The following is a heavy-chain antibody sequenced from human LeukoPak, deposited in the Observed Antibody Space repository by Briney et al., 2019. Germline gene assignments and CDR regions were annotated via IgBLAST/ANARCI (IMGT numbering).Heavy chain of an antibody. CDR3: ARGIVTNYDYVWGSYRGYYFDY. Sequence: PSETLSLTCAVYGGSFSGYYWGWIRQPPGRGLEWIGEINHSGSTNYNPSLKSRVTISVDTSKNQFSLKLSSVTAADTAVYYCARGIVTNYDYVWGSYRGYYFDYWGQGTLVTVSS. CDR1: GGSFSGYY. D-gene: IGHD3-16*02. V-gene: IGHV4-34*01. J-gene: IGHJ4*02. CDR2: INHSGST.